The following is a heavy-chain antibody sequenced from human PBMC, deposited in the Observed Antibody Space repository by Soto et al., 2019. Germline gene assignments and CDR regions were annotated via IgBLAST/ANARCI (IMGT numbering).Heavy chain of an antibody. D-gene: IGHD6-19*01. J-gene: IGHJ6*02. CDR1: GYSFTSYW. Sequence: PGESLKISCKGSGYSFTSYWIGWVRQMPGKGLEWMGIIYPGDSDTRNSPSFQGQVTISADKSISTAYLQWSSLKASDTAMYYCARHSSGWSSLYYYGMDVWGQGTTVTVSS. CDR2: IYPGDSDT. V-gene: IGHV5-51*01. CDR3: ARHSSGWSSLYYYGMDV.